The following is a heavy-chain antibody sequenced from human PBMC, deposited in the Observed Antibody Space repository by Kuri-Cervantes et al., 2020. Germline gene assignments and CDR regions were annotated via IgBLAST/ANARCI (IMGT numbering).Heavy chain of an antibody. CDR2: VYYTGNT. D-gene: IGHD5-12*01. CDR3: ARGGRAGEYSGYEWKGHYYYYYYMDV. Sequence: SETLSLTCTVSGGSIDRSSYHWGWIRQLPGKGLEWIASVYYTGNTYYNPSLKSRVTISVDTSKNQFSLKLRSVTAADTAVYYCARGGRAGEYSGYEWKGHYYYYYYMDVWGKGATVTVSS. V-gene: IGHV4-39*07. J-gene: IGHJ6*03. CDR1: GGSIDRSSYH.